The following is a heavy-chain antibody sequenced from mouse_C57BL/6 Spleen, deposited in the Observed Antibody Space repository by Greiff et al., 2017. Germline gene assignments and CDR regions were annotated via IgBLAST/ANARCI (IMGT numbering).Heavy chain of an antibody. CDR3: ARSDSNYHFDY. CDR1: GYAFSSSC. CDR2: IYPGDGDT. Sequence: VQLQQSGPELVKPGASVKISCKASGYAFSSSCMNWVKQRPGTGLEWIGRIYPGDGDTNYNGKFKGKATLTADKSSSTAYMQLSSLTSEDSAVYFCARSDSNYHFDYWGQGTTLTVSS. D-gene: IGHD2-5*01. V-gene: IGHV1-82*01. J-gene: IGHJ2*01.